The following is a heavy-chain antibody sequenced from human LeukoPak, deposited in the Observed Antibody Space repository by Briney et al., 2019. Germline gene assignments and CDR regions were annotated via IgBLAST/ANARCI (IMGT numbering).Heavy chain of an antibody. Sequence: GGSLRLSCAAPGFTFSSYWMHWVRQAPGKGLVWVSRINSDGSSTTYADSVKGRFTISRDNAKNTLYLQMNSLRAEDTAVYYCARQIAAAGISYYGMDVWGQGTTVTVSS. V-gene: IGHV3-74*01. CDR3: ARQIAAAGISYYGMDV. CDR1: GFTFSSYW. J-gene: IGHJ6*02. D-gene: IGHD6-13*01. CDR2: INSDGSST.